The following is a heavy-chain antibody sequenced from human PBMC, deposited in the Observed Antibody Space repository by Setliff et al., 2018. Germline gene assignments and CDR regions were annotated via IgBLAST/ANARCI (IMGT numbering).Heavy chain of an antibody. J-gene: IGHJ4*02. Sequence: PSETLSLTCTVSGGSVNSGYDNWSWIRQPPGKGLEWIGEINHSGSTNYNPSLKSRVTISVDTSKNQFSLKLSSVTAADTAVYYCARGHPPSDSSGYYYAYWGQGTLVTVSS. D-gene: IGHD3-22*01. V-gene: IGHV4-34*01. CDR2: INHSGST. CDR3: ARGHPPSDSSGYYYAY. CDR1: GGSVNSGYDN.